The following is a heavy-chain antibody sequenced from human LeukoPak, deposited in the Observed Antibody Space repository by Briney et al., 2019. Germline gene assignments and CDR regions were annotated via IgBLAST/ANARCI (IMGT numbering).Heavy chain of an antibody. D-gene: IGHD6-19*01. Sequence: SETLSLTCTVSGGSISSSSYYWGWIRQPPGKGLEWIGSIYYSGSTYYNPSLKSRVTISVDTSKNQFSLKLSSVTAADTAVYYCARVFHGWYFKKGAFDIWGQGTMVTVSS. CDR2: IYYSGST. CDR1: GGSISSSSYY. V-gene: IGHV4-39*07. CDR3: ARVFHGWYFKKGAFDI. J-gene: IGHJ3*02.